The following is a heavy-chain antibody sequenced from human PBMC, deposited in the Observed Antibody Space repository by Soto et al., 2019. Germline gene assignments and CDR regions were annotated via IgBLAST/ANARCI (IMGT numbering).Heavy chain of an antibody. Sequence: GGSLRLSCAASGFTFSSYGMHWVRQAPGKGLEWVAVISYDGSNKYYADSVKGRFTISRDNSKNTLYLQMNSLRAEDTAVYYCASPRTPKWRQQGDLDYWGQGTLVTVSS. J-gene: IGHJ4*02. CDR2: ISYDGSNK. CDR1: GFTFSSYG. V-gene: IGHV3-30*03. CDR3: ASPRTPKWRQQGDLDY. D-gene: IGHD6-13*01.